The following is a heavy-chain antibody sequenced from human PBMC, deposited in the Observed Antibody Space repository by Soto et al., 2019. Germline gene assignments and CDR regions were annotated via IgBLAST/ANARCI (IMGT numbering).Heavy chain of an antibody. D-gene: IGHD6-19*01. CDR1: GFTFSSYS. V-gene: IGHV3-21*01. CDR3: ARDRIAVAGPGYYYGMDV. CDR2: ISSSSSYI. J-gene: IGHJ6*02. Sequence: PGGSLRLSCAASGFTFSSYSMNWVRQAPGKGLEWVSSISSSSSYIYYADSVKGRFTISRDNAKNSLYLQMNSLRAEDTAVYYCARDRIAVAGPGYYYGMDVWGQGTTVTVSS.